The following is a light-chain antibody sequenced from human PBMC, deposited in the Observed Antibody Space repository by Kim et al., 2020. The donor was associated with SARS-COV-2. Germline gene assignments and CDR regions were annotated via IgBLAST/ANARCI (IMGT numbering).Light chain of an antibody. CDR3: QQYNNWPPLT. CDR2: GAS. CDR1: QSVSNN. J-gene: IGKJ4*01. Sequence: SPGERATPSCRASQSVSNNLAWYQQKPGQAPRLLMYGASTRATGIPARFSGSGSGTEFTLTISSLQSEDFAVYYCQQYNNWPPLTFGGGTKVDIK. V-gene: IGKV3-15*01.